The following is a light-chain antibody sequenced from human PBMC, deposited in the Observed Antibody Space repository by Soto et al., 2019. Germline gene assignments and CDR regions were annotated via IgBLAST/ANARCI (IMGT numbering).Light chain of an antibody. Sequence: QSALTQPASVSGSPGQSITISCTGTSSDVGAYNYVSWYQQHPGKAPKLLIYDVNNRPSGISHRFSGSKSGNTASLTISGLQADDEADYYCSSYTTISTYVFGGGTKVTVL. V-gene: IGLV2-14*03. J-gene: IGLJ1*01. CDR3: SSYTTISTYV. CDR2: DVN. CDR1: SSDVGAYNY.